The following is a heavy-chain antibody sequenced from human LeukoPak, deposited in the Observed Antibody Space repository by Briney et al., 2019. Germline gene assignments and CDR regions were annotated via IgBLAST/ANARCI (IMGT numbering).Heavy chain of an antibody. Sequence: PSETLSLTCAVSGGSFSTTHWWTWVRQFPGKGLEWIGEIHHSGANNNNLSLKSHVTISVDKSKNHFALKMSSVTAADTAVYYCARGHPRLRSFDIWGRGTMVTVSS. CDR3: ARGHPRLRSFDI. CDR2: IHHSGAN. J-gene: IGHJ3*02. V-gene: IGHV4-4*02. CDR1: GGSFSTTHW.